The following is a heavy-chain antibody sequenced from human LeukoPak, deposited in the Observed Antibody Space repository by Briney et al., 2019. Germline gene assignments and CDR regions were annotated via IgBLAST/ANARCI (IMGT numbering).Heavy chain of an antibody. D-gene: IGHD5-24*01. J-gene: IGHJ4*02. CDR3: TREGDSYYFDY. CDR2: TKQDGSEK. V-gene: IGHV3-7*01. Sequence: GGSLRLSCATSGFTFSSYWMSWVRQAPGKGLEWVANTKQDGSEKYYVDSVKGRFTISRDNAKNSLYLQMNSLRVEDTAVYYCTREGDSYYFDYWGQGTLVTVSS. CDR1: GFTFSSYW.